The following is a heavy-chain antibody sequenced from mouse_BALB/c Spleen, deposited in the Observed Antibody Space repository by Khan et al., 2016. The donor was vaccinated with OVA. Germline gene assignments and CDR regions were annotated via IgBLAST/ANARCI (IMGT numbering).Heavy chain of an antibody. V-gene: IGHV1-7*01. CDR3: TRDRNDY. J-gene: IGHJ2*01. CDR2: INPTSGYT. CDR1: GYTFTTYW. Sequence: QVRLQQSGAERAKPGASVKMSCKASGYTFTTYWMHWVKQRPGQGLEWIGYINPTSGYTDYNEKFKDRATLSADKSSSTAYMQLSSLTSEDSAVYYCTRDRNDYWGQGTTLTVSS.